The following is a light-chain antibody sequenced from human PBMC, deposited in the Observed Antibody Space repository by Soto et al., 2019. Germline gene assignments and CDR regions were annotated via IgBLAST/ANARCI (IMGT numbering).Light chain of an antibody. J-gene: IGKJ1*01. V-gene: IGKV1-39*01. CDR1: QSIGIY. CDR3: QQSDSTPWT. CDR2: AAS. Sequence: DIQMTQSPSSLSASVGDRVTISCRASQSIGIYLNWYQQKLGKAPKFLIYAASYVQTGAPSRFSGSGSGTDFTLTITSLQPEDSATYYCQQSDSTPWTFGQGTKVEIK.